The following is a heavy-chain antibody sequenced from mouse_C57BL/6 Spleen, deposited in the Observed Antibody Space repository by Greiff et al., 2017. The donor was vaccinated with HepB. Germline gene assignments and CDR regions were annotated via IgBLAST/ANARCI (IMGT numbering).Heavy chain of an antibody. V-gene: IGHV1-26*01. CDR3: NDGNYDDFDY. D-gene: IGHD2-1*01. CDR1: GYTFTDYY. J-gene: IGHJ2*01. Sequence: EVQLQQSGPELVKPGASVKISCKASGYTFTDYYMNWVKQSHGKSLEWIGDINPNNGGTSYNQKFKGKATLTVDKSSSTAYMELRSLTSEDSAVYYCNDGNYDDFDYWGQGTTLTVSS. CDR2: INPNNGGT.